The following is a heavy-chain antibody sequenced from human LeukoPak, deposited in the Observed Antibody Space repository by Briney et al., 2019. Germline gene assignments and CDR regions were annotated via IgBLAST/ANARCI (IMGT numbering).Heavy chain of an antibody. CDR3: ARGGPPGYYYDYYMDV. CDR1: GGSISSYY. J-gene: IGHJ6*03. CDR2: IYYSGST. Sequence: SETLSLTCTVSGGSISSYYWSWIRQTPGKGLEWIGYIYYSGSTNFNPSLKSRVTISVDTSKDQFSLKMSSVTAADTAVYFCARGGPPGYYYDYYMDVWGKGTTVTISS. V-gene: IGHV4-59*01.